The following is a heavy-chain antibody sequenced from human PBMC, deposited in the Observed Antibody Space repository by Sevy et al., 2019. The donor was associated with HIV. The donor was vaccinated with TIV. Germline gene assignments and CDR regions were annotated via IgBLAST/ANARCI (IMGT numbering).Heavy chain of an antibody. Sequence: ASVKVSCKGSGYTFNNYIIYWVRQAPGQSLEWMGWVNTASGDTKYSQKFQGRVIITTDTSARTVYMELNNLRSEDMAFYFCARDFCSGGSCYSAFVYWGQGTLVTVSS. V-gene: IGHV1-3*04. CDR3: ARDFCSGGSCYSAFVY. D-gene: IGHD2-15*01. J-gene: IGHJ4*02. CDR1: GYTFNNYI. CDR2: VNTASGDT.